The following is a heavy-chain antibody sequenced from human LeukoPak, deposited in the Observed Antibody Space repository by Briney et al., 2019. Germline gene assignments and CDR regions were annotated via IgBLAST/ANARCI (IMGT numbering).Heavy chain of an antibody. V-gene: IGHV3-9*01. D-gene: IGHD1-1*01. J-gene: IGHJ4*02. CDR3: AKDLGSETGSLGD. Sequence: GGSLRLSCAASGFTFDDYAMHWVRQAPGKGLEWASGISWNSGSIGYADSVKGRFTISRDNAKNSLYLQMNSLRAEDTALYYCAKDLGSETGSLGDWGQGTLVTVSS. CDR2: ISWNSGSI. CDR1: GFTFDDYA.